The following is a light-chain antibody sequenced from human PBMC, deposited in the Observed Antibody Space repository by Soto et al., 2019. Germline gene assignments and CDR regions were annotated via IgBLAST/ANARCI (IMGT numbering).Light chain of an antibody. Sequence: ENVLTQSPGTLSLSPGERATLSCRASQSVSSSYLAWYQQKPGQAPRLLIYGASSRATGIPDRFSGSGSGTDFTLTISRLEPEDWAVYYCQQYGSSPDTFGQGTKLEIK. CDR1: QSVSSSY. CDR3: QQYGSSPDT. CDR2: GAS. J-gene: IGKJ2*01. V-gene: IGKV3-20*01.